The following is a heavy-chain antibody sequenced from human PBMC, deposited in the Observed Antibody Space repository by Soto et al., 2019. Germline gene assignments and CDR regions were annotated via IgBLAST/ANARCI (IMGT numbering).Heavy chain of an antibody. CDR2: ITTDGSRT. CDR1: GFTFSSYA. D-gene: IGHD4-17*01. V-gene: IGHV3-74*01. CDR3: ARVAVTTYYFDY. J-gene: IGHJ4*01. Sequence: GGSLRLSCSASGFTFSSYAIHWVRQSPGKGLVYVSSITTDGSRTHYADSVKGRFTISRDNAKNTLYLQMNSLGADDTAVYYCARVAVTTYYFDYWGHGTLVT.